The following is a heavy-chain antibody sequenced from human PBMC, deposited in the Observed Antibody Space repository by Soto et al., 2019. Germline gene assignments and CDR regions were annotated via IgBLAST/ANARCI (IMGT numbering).Heavy chain of an antibody. CDR2: IIPILGIA. D-gene: IGHD4-17*01. CDR3: ARDSLLNYGDERDGAFDI. CDR1: GGTFSSYT. Sequence: ASVKVSCKASGGTFSSYTISWVRQAPGQGLEWMGRIIPILGIANYAQKFQGRVTITADKSTSTAYMELSSLRSEDTAVYYCARDSLLNYGDERDGAFDIWGQGTMVTVSS. J-gene: IGHJ3*02. V-gene: IGHV1-69*04.